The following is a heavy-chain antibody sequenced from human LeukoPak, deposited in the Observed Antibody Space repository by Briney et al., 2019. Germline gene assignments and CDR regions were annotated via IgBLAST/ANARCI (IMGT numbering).Heavy chain of an antibody. CDR3: ARDFWGSSTTRGINACDI. Sequence: SETLSRTCTVSGGSISSGDYYWSWIRQPPGKGLEWIGYIYYSGSTYYNPSLKSRVTISVDTSKNQFSLKLSSVTAADTAVYYRARDFWGSSTTRGINACDIWGQGTMVTVSS. V-gene: IGHV4-30-4*08. D-gene: IGHD7-27*01. CDR1: GGSISSGDYY. J-gene: IGHJ3*02. CDR2: IYYSGST.